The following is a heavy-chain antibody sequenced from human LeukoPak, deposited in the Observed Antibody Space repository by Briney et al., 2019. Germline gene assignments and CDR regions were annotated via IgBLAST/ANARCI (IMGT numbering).Heavy chain of an antibody. J-gene: IGHJ4*02. CDR2: INWNGGGT. CDR3: ARDPSRRYDSSGYYQYFDY. V-gene: IGHV3-20*04. CDR1: GSSFDGDG. D-gene: IGHD3-22*01. Sequence: RSGGSLSLSWAAFGSSFDGDGMGRGRKVPGRGLGWVSGINWNGGGTGDADSVKGRFTISRDNAKNSLYLQMNSLRAEDTALYYCARDPSRRYDSSGYYQYFDYWGQGTLVTVSS.